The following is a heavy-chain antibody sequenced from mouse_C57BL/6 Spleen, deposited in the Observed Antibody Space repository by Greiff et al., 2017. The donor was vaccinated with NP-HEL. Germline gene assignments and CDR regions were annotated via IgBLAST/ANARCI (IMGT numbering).Heavy chain of an antibody. CDR1: GYTFTDYY. D-gene: IGHD4-1*01. Sequence: EVQLQQSGPELVKPGASVKISCKASGYTFTDYYMNWVKQSHGKSLEWIGDINPNNGGTSYNQKFKGKATLTVDKSSSTAYMELRSLTSEDSAVYYCARPRPGTSWYFDVWGTGTTVTVSS. V-gene: IGHV1-26*01. J-gene: IGHJ1*03. CDR2: INPNNGGT. CDR3: ARPRPGTSWYFDV.